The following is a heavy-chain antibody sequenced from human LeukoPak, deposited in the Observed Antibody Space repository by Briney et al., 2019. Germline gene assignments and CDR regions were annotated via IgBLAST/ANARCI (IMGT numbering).Heavy chain of an antibody. CDR3: ARVGGKWLEIDY. CDR1: GGSISSSSYY. V-gene: IGHV4-39*07. Sequence: PSETLSLTCTVSGGSISSSSYYWGWIRQPPGKGLEWIGSIYYSGSTYYNPSLKSRVTISVDTSKNQFSLKLSSVTAADTAVYYCARVGGKWLEIDYWGQGTLVTVSS. CDR2: IYYSGST. J-gene: IGHJ4*02. D-gene: IGHD6-19*01.